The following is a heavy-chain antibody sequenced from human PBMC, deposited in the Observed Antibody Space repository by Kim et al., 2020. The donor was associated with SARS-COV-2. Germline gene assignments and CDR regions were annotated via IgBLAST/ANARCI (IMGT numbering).Heavy chain of an antibody. D-gene: IGHD4-17*01. CDR1: GGTFSSYA. V-gene: IGHV1-69*13. CDR2: IIPIFGTA. Sequence: SVKVSCKASGGTFSSYAISWVRQAPGQGLEWMGGIIPIFGTANYAQKFQGRVTITADESTSTAYMELSSLRSEDTAVYYCASYMTTVTTSLVFSYWGQGTLVTVSS. CDR3: ASYMTTVTTSLVFSY. J-gene: IGHJ4*02.